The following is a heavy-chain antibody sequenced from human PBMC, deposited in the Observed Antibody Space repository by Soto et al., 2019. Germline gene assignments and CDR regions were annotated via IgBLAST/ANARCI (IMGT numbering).Heavy chain of an antibody. J-gene: IGHJ4*02. D-gene: IGHD5-18*01. CDR3: ARSTELVYSYGLAVDY. V-gene: IGHV1-3*01. Sequence: QVQLVQSGAEVKKPGASVKVSCKASGYTFTSYAMHWVRQAPGQRLEWMGWINAGNGNTRYSQKFQARVTITRDTSASTAYMELSRLRSEDTAVYYCARSTELVYSYGLAVDYWGQGTLVTVSS. CDR1: GYTFTSYA. CDR2: INAGNGNT.